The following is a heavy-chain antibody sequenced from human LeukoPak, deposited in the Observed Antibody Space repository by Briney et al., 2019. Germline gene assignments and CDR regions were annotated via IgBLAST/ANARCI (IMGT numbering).Heavy chain of an antibody. J-gene: IGHJ4*02. Sequence: DSVKVSCKASGYTFSGTGQYLYWLRQAPGQGLECMGWIYPNNGATAYAQQFQSRVAMTRDTSINTAYMELSRLRPDDTAVYYCARDGPAQMVDFDYWGQGALVTVSS. CDR1: GYTFSGTGQY. V-gene: IGHV1-2*02. D-gene: IGHD3-10*01. CDR2: IYPNNGAT. CDR3: ARDGPAQMVDFDY.